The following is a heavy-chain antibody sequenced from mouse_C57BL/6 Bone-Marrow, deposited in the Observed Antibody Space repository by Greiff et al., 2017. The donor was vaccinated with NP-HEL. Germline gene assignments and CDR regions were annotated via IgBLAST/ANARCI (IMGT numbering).Heavy chain of an antibody. CDR1: GYSFTGYF. CDR2: INPYNGDT. J-gene: IGHJ4*01. CDR3: AREGGLNYAMDY. V-gene: IGHV1-20*01. D-gene: IGHD2-4*01. Sequence: VQLKESGPELVKPGDSVKISCKASGYSFTGYFMNWVMQSHGKSLEWIGRINPYNGDTFYNQKFKGKATLTVDKSSSTAHLELRSLTSEDSAVYYRAREGGLNYAMDYWGQGTSVTVSS.